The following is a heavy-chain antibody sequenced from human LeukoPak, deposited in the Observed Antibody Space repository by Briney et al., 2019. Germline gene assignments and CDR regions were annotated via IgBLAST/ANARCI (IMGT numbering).Heavy chain of an antibody. Sequence: PGGSLRLSCAASGFTFSSYSMNWVRQAPGKGLEWVAVISYDGSNKYYADSVKGRFTISRDNSKNTLYLQMNSLRAEDTAVYYCAREGDPGYWGQGTLVTVSS. CDR2: ISYDGSNK. D-gene: IGHD3-10*01. CDR3: AREGDPGY. J-gene: IGHJ4*02. V-gene: IGHV3-30*03. CDR1: GFTFSSYS.